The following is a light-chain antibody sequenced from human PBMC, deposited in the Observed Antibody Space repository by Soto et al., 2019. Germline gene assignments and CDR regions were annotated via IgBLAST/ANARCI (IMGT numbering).Light chain of an antibody. J-gene: IGKJ1*01. CDR2: RAS. V-gene: IGKV3D-7*01. CDR3: QQYHNLWT. Sequence: DIVLTQSPGTLSLSPGERATLSCRASQSVSGSYLAWYQQRPGQAPRLLIYRASTRATGIPARFSGSGSGTEFTLTISSLQSEDFAVYYCQQYHNLWTFGQGTKVDI. CDR1: QSVSGSY.